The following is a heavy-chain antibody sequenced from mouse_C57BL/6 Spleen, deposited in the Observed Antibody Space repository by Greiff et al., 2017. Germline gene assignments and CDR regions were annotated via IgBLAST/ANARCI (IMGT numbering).Heavy chain of an antibody. D-gene: IGHD2-4*01. CDR2: INPSTGGT. J-gene: IGHJ2*01. V-gene: IGHV1-42*01. CDR1: GYSFTGYY. Sequence: VQLKQSGPELVKPGASVKISCKASGYSFTGYYMNWVKQSPEKSLEWIGEINPSTGGTTYNQKFKAKATLTVDKSSSTAYMQLKSLTSEDSAVYYLACMITTGDYWGQGTTLTVSS. CDR3: ACMITTGDY.